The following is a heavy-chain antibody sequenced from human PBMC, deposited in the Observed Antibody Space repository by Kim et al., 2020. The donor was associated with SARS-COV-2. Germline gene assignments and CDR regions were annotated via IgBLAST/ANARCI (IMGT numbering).Heavy chain of an antibody. CDR3: ATSMVQAGYDY. V-gene: IGHV3-7*03. J-gene: IGHJ4*02. D-gene: IGHD3-10*01. CDR1: GFTFSNYW. CDR2: MNLGGSEK. Sequence: GGSLRLSCVTSGFTFSNYWMAWVRQAPGKGLEWVANMNLGGSEKGYMDSVRGRFTISRDNAKNSVFLQMNSLRAEDSAVYYCATSMVQAGYDYWGQGTLVTVSS.